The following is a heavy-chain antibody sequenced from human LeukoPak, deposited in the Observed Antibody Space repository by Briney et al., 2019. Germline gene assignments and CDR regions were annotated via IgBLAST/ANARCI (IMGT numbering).Heavy chain of an antibody. V-gene: IGHV4-30-2*01. Sequence: SETLSLTCTVSDGSIMVAAYSWSWIRQPPGKGLEWIGYIYHSGRTYYNPSLKSRVTISLDRSKNQFSLKLSSVTAADTAVYFCARGYGDNSGAFDIWGQGTLVTVSS. CDR1: DGSIMVAAYS. J-gene: IGHJ3*02. CDR2: IYHSGRT. CDR3: ARGYGDNSGAFDI. D-gene: IGHD4-23*01.